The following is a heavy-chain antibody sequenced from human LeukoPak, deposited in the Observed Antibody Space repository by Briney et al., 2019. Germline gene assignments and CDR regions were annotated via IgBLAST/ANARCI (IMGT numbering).Heavy chain of an antibody. D-gene: IGHD3-22*01. CDR2: INHSGNT. CDR3: ARASYGSTGYYHDY. V-gene: IGHV4-4*03. Sequence: PETLYLTCAVSGGSISSSNWWSGVREPPGKGLEWIGEINHSGNTNYNPSLQSRVTMSVDKSKNQFSLKLTSVTAADTAVYYCARASYGSTGYYHDYWGQGTLVPVSS. CDR1: GGSISSSNW. J-gene: IGHJ4*02.